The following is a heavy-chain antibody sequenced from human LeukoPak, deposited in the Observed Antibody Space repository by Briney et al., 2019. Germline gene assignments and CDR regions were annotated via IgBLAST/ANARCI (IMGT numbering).Heavy chain of an antibody. CDR1: GYTFTDYY. CDR2: NNLDSGGA. D-gene: IGHD2-15*01. V-gene: IGHV1-2*04. Sequence: ASVKVSCKASGYTFTDYYMHWVRQAPGQGLEWMGCNNLDSGGAHYAQKFQDWLSMTRDTSINTAYMELSSLRSDDTAVYYCARDILGRSNGGSYYFGMEVWGQGTTVTVSS. CDR3: ARDILGRSNGGSYYFGMEV. J-gene: IGHJ6*02.